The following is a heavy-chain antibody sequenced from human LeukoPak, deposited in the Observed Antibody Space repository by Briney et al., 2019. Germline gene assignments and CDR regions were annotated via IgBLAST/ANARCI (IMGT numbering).Heavy chain of an antibody. V-gene: IGHV3-23*01. CDR1: GFTFSSYA. D-gene: IGHD1-1*01. Sequence: PGRSLRLSCTASGFTFSSYAMHWVRQAPGKGLEWVSAISGSGDSTYYADSVKGRFTISRDNSKNTLYLQMNSLRAEDTAVYYCAKGFWNDRFDYWGQGTLVTVSS. CDR2: ISGSGDST. J-gene: IGHJ4*02. CDR3: AKGFWNDRFDY.